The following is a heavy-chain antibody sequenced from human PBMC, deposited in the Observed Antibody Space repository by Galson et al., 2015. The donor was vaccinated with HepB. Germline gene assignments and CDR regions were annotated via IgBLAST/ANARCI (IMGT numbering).Heavy chain of an antibody. D-gene: IGHD6-13*01. CDR2: IGSKVNNYAT. CDR1: GFTFSGSA. CDR3: GRLGDLSGYSSR. J-gene: IGHJ4*02. Sequence: SLRLSCAASGFTFSGSAIHWVRQASGKGPEWVGRIGSKVNNYATSYVPSLKGRFTISRDDSKNMAYLHMKSLKTEDTAVYYCGRLGDLSGYSSRWGQGTLVTVSA. V-gene: IGHV3-73*01.